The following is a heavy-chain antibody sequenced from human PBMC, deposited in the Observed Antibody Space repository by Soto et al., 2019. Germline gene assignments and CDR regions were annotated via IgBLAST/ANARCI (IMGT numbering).Heavy chain of an antibody. Sequence: GGSLRLSCAASGFTFSSYWMHWVRQAPGEGLVWVSRINSDGSTTAYADSVKGRFAISRDNAKNTLYLQMSSLRAEDTAVYYCAREACYDVFDMWGQGTMVTVSS. CDR3: AREACYDVFDM. CDR2: INSDGSTT. J-gene: IGHJ3*02. CDR1: GFTFSSYW. D-gene: IGHD2-21*01. V-gene: IGHV3-74*01.